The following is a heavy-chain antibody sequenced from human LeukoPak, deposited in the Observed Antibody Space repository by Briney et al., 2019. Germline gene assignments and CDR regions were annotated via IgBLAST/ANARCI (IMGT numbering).Heavy chain of an antibody. CDR2: ISSSGSTI. CDR3: ARGSYYYYYMDV. Sequence: RGGSLRLSCAPSGFTFSDSYVRWIRPAPGKGLEWVSYISSSGSTIYYADAVKGRFTISRNNAKNSLYLLMNSLRAEDTAVYYCARGSYYYYYMDVWGKGTTVTVSS. CDR1: GFTFSDSY. J-gene: IGHJ6*03. V-gene: IGHV3-11*01.